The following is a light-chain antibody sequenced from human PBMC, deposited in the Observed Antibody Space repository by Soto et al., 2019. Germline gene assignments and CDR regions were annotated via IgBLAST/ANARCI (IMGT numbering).Light chain of an antibody. J-gene: IGLJ2*01. Sequence: QSVLTQPASVSGSPGQSITISCTGTSSDIASYKFVSWFQHHPGKAPKLLIYEVNNRPSGISNRFSGSKSGNTASLTISGLQPEVEANYFCSSATNTDTLVVFGGGTKLTVL. V-gene: IGLV2-14*01. CDR2: EVN. CDR1: SSDIASYKF. CDR3: SSATNTDTLVV.